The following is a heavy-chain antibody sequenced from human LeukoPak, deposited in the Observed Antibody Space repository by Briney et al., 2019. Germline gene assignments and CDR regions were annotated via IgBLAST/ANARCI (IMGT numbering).Heavy chain of an antibody. V-gene: IGHV3-53*01. Sequence: GGSLRLSCAASGFPVSSNDMSWVRQAPGKGLEWVSVFYIDGSTYYADSVTGRFTISRDNSKITLYLQMNSLRAEDTAVYYCARGDGYNYWEYWGQGTLVTVSS. CDR1: GFPVSSND. J-gene: IGHJ4*02. D-gene: IGHD5-24*01. CDR2: FYIDGST. CDR3: ARGDGYNYWEY.